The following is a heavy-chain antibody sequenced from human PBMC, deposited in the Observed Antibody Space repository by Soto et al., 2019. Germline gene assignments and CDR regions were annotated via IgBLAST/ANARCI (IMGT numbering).Heavy chain of an antibody. D-gene: IGHD2-21*02. CDR1: GFTFSSYA. V-gene: IGHV3-23*01. Sequence: EVQLFESGGGLVQPGGSLRLSCAASGFTFSSYAMSWVRQAPGKGLVWVSAISGSGGSTYYADSVKGRFTIPRDNSKNTLYLQMNSLRAEDTAVYYCATSPRPVVVTSHTDDYWGQGTLVTVSS. CDR3: ATSPRPVVVTSHTDDY. CDR2: ISGSGGST. J-gene: IGHJ4*02.